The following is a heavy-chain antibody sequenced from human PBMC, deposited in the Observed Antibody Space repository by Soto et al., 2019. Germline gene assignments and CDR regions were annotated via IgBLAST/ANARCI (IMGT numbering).Heavy chain of an antibody. J-gene: IGHJ6*02. Sequence: PXGSLKSSCQGYGYILTTHWIAWVRQRPGKGLEWMGILYLGDSDTRYSPSFQGQVTISADNSKNTLYLQMNSLRAEDTAVYYCAKDVGYCSSTSCHSYYYYYGMDVWGQGTTVTVSS. D-gene: IGHD2-2*01. CDR3: AKDVGYCSSTSCHSYYYYYGMDV. CDR1: GYILTTHW. V-gene: IGHV5-51*01. CDR2: LYLGDSDT.